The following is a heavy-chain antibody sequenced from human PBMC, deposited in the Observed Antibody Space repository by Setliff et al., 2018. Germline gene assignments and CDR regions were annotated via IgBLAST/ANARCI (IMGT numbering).Heavy chain of an antibody. V-gene: IGHV1-8*02. D-gene: IGHD1-26*01. CDR3: ARARIVGATGP. Sequence: ASVKVSCKASGSIFSNSDINWLRQATGQGLEWMGWMNPDNGRAGYAQKFQGRVTMTRDTSISTAYMELSRLRSDDTAVYYCARARIVGATGPWGQGTLVTVSS. CDR1: GSIFSNSD. J-gene: IGHJ5*02. CDR2: MNPDNGRA.